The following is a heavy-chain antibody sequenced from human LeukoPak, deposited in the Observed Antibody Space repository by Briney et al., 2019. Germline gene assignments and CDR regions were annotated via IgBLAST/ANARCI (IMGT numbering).Heavy chain of an antibody. CDR1: GYTFSDFS. J-gene: IGHJ2*01. CDR3: GKASRTRTEYAHFDR. V-gene: IGHV3-43*02. D-gene: IGHD1-26*01. CDR2: IHTDGTT. Sequence: PGGSLRLSCAASGYTFSDFSMNWIRQAPGKGLEWVSLIHTDGTTYYADSVKGRFAISRDNSKKSLYLQINRLTTDDTAMYYLGKASRTRTEYAHFDRWGRGTLVTVSS.